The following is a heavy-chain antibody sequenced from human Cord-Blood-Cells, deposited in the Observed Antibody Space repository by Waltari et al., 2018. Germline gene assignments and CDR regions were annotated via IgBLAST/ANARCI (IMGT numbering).Heavy chain of an antibody. CDR3: ARHRGYSSSWPLDY. Sequence: QLQLQESGPGLVKPSETLSLTCTVSGGSISSSSYYWGWIRQPPGKGLEWIGSIYYSGRTYYNPSLKSRVTISVDTSKTQFSLKLSSVTAADTAVYYCARHRGYSSSWPLDYWGQGTLVTVSS. CDR2: IYYSGRT. D-gene: IGHD6-13*01. J-gene: IGHJ4*02. CDR1: GGSISSSSYY. V-gene: IGHV4-39*01.